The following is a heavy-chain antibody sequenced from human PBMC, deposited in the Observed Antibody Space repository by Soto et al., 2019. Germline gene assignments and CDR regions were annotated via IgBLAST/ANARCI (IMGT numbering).Heavy chain of an antibody. CDR3: TKARCSGGCFFSFAPELDH. D-gene: IGHD2-15*01. CDR2: LSGSGGIT. V-gene: IGHV3-23*01. CDR1: GFTFSSYA. Sequence: EVQLLESGGGLVQPGGSLRLSCAASGFTFSSYAMSWVRQAPGKGLEWGSALSGSGGITYNADSVKGRFTISRDNSKNTLNPQMNRYRAEDTAVYYCTKARCSGGCFFSFAPELDHWGQGTLVTVSS. J-gene: IGHJ4*02.